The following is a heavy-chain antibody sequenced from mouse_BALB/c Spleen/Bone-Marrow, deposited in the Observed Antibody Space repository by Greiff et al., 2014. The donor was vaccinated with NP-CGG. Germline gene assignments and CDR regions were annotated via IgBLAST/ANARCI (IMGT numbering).Heavy chain of an antibody. J-gene: IGHJ4*01. CDR3: ARITTATGAMDY. D-gene: IGHD1-2*01. CDR1: GFSLTSYG. Sequence: VQLVESGPGLVAPSQSLSISCTVSGFSLTSYGVHWVRQPPGKGLEWLGVIWADGSTNYNSALMSRLSISKDNSKSQVFLKMNSLQTDDTAMDYCARITTATGAMDYWGQGTSVTVSS. CDR2: IWADGST. V-gene: IGHV2-9*02.